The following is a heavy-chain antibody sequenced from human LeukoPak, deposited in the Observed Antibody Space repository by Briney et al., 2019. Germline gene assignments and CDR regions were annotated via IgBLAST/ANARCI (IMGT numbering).Heavy chain of an antibody. CDR2: SWSYGSNQ. CDR3: AKDAQRGFDYSTSLEY. Sequence: GGSLTLSCTASKFTFSHYGMHWVRHAPANGLQLVAISWSYGSNQYYDDSVKSRCTISIDNSNNKVYFLKNSLRADDTVVYYRAKDAQRGFDYSTSLEYWGQGALVTVSS. J-gene: IGHJ4*02. D-gene: IGHD4-11*01. CDR1: KFTFSHYG. V-gene: IGHV3-30*02.